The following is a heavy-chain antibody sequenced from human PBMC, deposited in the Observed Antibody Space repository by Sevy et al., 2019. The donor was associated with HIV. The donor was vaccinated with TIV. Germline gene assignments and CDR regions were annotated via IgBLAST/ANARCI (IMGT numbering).Heavy chain of an antibody. CDR3: ARDFMITFGGVTFDY. CDR2: IWYDGTNK. D-gene: IGHD3-16*01. J-gene: IGHJ4*02. Sequence: GGSLRLSCAASGFTFSSYGMHWVRQAPGKGLEWVALIWYDGTNKYYADSVKGRFTISRDNSKNTLYLQMNSLRAEDTAVYYCARDFMITFGGVTFDYWGQGTLVTVSS. CDR1: GFTFSSYG. V-gene: IGHV3-30*02.